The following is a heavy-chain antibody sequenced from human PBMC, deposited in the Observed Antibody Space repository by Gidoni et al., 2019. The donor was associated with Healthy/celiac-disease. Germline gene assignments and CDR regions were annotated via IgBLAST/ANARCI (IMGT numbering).Heavy chain of an antibody. Sequence: EVQLVESGGGLVKPGGSLRLSCAASGFTFSNAWMSWVRQAPGKGLEWVGRIKSKTDGGTTDYAAPVKGRFTISRDDSKNTLYLQMNSLKTEDTAVYYCTTDYIQGMVTDFDYWGQGTLVTVSS. CDR1: GFTFSNAW. D-gene: IGHD5-18*01. V-gene: IGHV3-15*01. CDR2: IKSKTDGGTT. CDR3: TTDYIQGMVTDFDY. J-gene: IGHJ4*02.